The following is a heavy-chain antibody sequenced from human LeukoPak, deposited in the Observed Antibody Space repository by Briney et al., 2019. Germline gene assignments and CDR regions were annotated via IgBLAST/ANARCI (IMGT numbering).Heavy chain of an antibody. CDR1: GYSFTSYW. V-gene: IGHV5-51*01. Sequence: GESLKISCKGSGYSFTSYWIGWVRQMPGKGLEWMGIIYPGDSDARYSPSFQGQVTISADKSISTAYLQWSSLKASDTAMYYCARQLYDNRAYHDYWGQGTLVTVSS. CDR3: ARQLYDNRAYHDY. CDR2: IYPGDSDA. D-gene: IGHD3-22*01. J-gene: IGHJ4*02.